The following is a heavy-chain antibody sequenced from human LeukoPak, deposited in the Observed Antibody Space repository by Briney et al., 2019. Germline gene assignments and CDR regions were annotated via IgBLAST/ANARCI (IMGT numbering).Heavy chain of an antibody. J-gene: IGHJ4*02. Sequence: GGSLRLSCAASGFTFSSYSMNWVRQAPGKGLEWVSYISSSSSTIYYADSVKGRFTISRDNAKNSLYLQMNSLRAEDTAVYYCAREAVEGYFDYWGQGTLVTVSS. CDR3: AREAVEGYFDY. CDR2: ISSSSSTI. V-gene: IGHV3-48*01. CDR1: GFTFSSYS.